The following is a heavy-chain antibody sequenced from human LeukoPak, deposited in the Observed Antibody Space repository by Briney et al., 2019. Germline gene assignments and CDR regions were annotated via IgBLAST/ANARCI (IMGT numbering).Heavy chain of an antibody. D-gene: IGHD5-18*01. CDR3: ARHKFDGYSYGSRYYYYMDV. J-gene: IGHJ6*03. CDR2: IYYSGST. Sequence: SETLSLTCTVSGGSISSSSYYWGWIRQPPGKGLEWIGSIYYSGSTYYNPSLKSRVTISVDTSKNQFSLKLSSVTAADTAVYYCARHKFDGYSYGSRYYYYMDVWGKGTTVTVSS. CDR1: GGSISSSSYY. V-gene: IGHV4-39*01.